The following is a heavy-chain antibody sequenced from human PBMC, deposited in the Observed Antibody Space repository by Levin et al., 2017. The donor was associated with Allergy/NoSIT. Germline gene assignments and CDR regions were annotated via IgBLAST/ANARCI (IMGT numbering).Heavy chain of an antibody. J-gene: IGHJ3*02. V-gene: IGHV3-7*01. Sequence: ASVKVSCAASGFTFSSYWMSWVRQAPGKGLEWVANIKQDGSEKYYVDSVKGRFTISRDNAKNSLYLQMNSLRAEDTAVYYCARDSSGWYWSSGAFDIWGQGTMVTVSS. CDR3: ARDSSGWYWSSGAFDI. CDR1: GFTFSSYW. D-gene: IGHD6-19*01. CDR2: IKQDGSEK.